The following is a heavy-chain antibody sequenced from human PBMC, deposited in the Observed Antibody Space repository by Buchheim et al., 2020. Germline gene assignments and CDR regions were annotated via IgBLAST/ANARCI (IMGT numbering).Heavy chain of an antibody. Sequence: EVQLVESGGDLVHPGGSLRLSCVGSGFSFSSYAMSWVRQAPGKGLEWVAYISSSISLVHYADSAKGRFTISRDNATKSLYLQMNSLRGDDSAVYFCAGISDFRGGYQEFDPRGQGT. CDR3: AGISDFRGGYQEFDP. J-gene: IGHJ5*02. V-gene: IGHV3-48*04. CDR2: ISSSISLV. CDR1: GFSFSSYA. D-gene: IGHD3-3*01.